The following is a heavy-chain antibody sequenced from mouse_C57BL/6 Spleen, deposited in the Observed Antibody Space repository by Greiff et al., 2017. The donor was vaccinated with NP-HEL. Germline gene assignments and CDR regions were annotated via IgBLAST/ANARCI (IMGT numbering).Heavy chain of an antibody. D-gene: IGHD2-5*01. CDR2: ISGGGGNT. CDR1: GFTFSSYT. CDR3: ARQGGYSNYYFDY. V-gene: IGHV5-9*01. J-gene: IGHJ2*01. Sequence: DVKLVESGGGLVKPGGSLKLSCAASGFTFSSYTMSWVRQTPEKRLEWVATISGGGGNTYYPDSVKGRFTISRDNAKNTLYLQMSSLRSEDTALYYCARQGGYSNYYFDYWGQGTTLTVSS.